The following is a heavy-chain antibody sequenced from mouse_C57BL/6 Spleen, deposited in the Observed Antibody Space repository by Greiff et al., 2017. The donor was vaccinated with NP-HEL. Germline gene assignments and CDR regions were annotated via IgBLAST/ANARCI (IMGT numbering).Heavy chain of an antibody. Sequence: QVQLKESGPELVKPGASVKLSCKASGYTFTSYDINWVKQRPGQGLEWIGWIYPRDGSTKYNEKFKGKATLTVDTSSSTAYMELHSLTSEDSAVYFCARAGTAQATRYYFDYWGQGTTLTVSS. CDR1: GYTFTSYD. D-gene: IGHD3-2*02. V-gene: IGHV1-85*01. CDR3: ARAGTAQATRYYFDY. CDR2: IYPRDGST. J-gene: IGHJ2*01.